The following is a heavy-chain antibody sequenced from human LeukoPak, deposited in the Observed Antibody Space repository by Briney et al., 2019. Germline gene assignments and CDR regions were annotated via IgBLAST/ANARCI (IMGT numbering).Heavy chain of an antibody. V-gene: IGHV4-59*12. J-gene: IGHJ3*02. D-gene: IGHD3-22*01. CDR2: IYYSGST. Sequence: PSETLSLTCTVSGGSISSYYWSWIRQPPGKGLEWIGYIYYSGSTNYNPSLKSRVTISVDTSKNQFSLKLSSVTAADTAVYYCARDVVMIAAYDIWGQGTMVTVSS. CDR3: ARDVVMIAAYDI. CDR1: GGSISSYY.